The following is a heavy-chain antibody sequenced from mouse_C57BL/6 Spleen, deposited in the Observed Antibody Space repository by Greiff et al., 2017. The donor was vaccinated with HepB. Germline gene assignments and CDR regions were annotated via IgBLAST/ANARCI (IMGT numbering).Heavy chain of an antibody. D-gene: IGHD1-1*01. J-gene: IGHJ4*01. CDR2: ISSGGSYT. CDR1: GFTFSSYG. CDR3: ARLVTTVVATDYAMDY. V-gene: IGHV5-6*01. Sequence: DVHLVESGGDLVKPGGSLKLSCAASGFTFSSYGMSWVRQTPDKRLEWVATISSGGSYTYYPDSVKGRFTISRDNAKNTLYLQMSSLKSEDTAMYYCARLVTTVVATDYAMDYWGQGTSVTVSS.